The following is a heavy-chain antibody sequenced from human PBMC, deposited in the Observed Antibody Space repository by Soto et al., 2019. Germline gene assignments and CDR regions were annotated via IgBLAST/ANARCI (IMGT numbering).Heavy chain of an antibody. D-gene: IGHD2-21*02. CDR1: GGSISYDHYH. V-gene: IGHV4-30-4*01. J-gene: IGHJ6*02. Sequence: QVQLQESGPGLVRPSQTLSLTCTVSGGSISYDHYHWTWIRQPPGKGLEWIGYIHYSGSVFYNPSLQRRLSMSVATSKSPFALKLSSRTAAYTAVYFFAREDDGGDRDYDGLDVWCQGSTVTVSS. CDR2: IHYSGSV. CDR3: AREDDGGDRDYDGLDV.